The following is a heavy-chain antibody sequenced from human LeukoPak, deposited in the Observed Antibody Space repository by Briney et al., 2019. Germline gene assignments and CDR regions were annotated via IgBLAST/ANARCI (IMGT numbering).Heavy chain of an antibody. V-gene: IGHV3-13*01. J-gene: IGHJ4*02. CDR2: IGIRGDT. D-gene: IGHD6-19*01. CDR3: ARGGIQVSGIDEFDY. CDR1: GFTFIDYD. Sequence: GGSLRLSCAASGFTFIDYDMHWVRQVIGKGLEWVSAIGIRGDTHYSGSVKGRFTISRENAESSLYLQMNSLRAEDTAVHYCARGGIQVSGIDEFDYRGQGTLVTVSS.